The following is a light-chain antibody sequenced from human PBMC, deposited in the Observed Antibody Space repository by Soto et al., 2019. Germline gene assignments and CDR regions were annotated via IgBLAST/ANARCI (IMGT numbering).Light chain of an antibody. J-gene: IGKJ2*01. CDR2: AAT. CDR1: QSISTW. CDR3: QQYNSLST. Sequence: DIQMTQSPSTLSASVGDRVTITCRASQSISTWLAWYQQKPGKAPKLLIFAATRLDSGVASRFSGSGSGTEFTLTISSLQPDDFATYYGQQYNSLSTFGQGTKLEIK. V-gene: IGKV1-5*03.